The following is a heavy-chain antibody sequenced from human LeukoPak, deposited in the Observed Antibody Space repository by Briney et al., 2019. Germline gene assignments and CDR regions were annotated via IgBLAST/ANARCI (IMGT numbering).Heavy chain of an antibody. CDR1: GGSISSGSYF. CDR3: ARDYQYSSGWYAQSDAFDI. D-gene: IGHD6-19*01. CDR2: IYTSGST. V-gene: IGHV4-61*02. Sequence: SETLSLTCTVSGGSISSGSYFWSWIRQPAGKGLEWIGRIYTSGSTNYNPSLKSRVTISVDTSKNQFSLKLSSVTAADTAVYYCARDYQYSSGWYAQSDAFDIWGQGTMVTVSS. J-gene: IGHJ3*02.